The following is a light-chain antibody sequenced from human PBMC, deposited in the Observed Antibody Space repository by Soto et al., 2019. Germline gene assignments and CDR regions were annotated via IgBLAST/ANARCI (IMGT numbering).Light chain of an antibody. CDR3: QQYYSYPWT. CDR2: AAS. CDR1: QSISTY. Sequence: DIQMTQSPSSLSASVGDRVTITCRASQSISTYLNWYHQKPGKAPRLLIYAASTLQRGVPPRFSGSGSGTDFTLTISRLQSEDFAIYYCQQYYSYPWTFGQGTKVEIK. J-gene: IGKJ1*01. V-gene: IGKV1-39*01.